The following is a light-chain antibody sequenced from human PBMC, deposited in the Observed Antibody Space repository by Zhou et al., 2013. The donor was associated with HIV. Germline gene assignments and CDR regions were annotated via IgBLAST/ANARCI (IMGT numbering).Light chain of an antibody. CDR2: KAS. V-gene: IGKV1-5*03. CDR1: QTISSW. CDR3: QHYNGYSGT. J-gene: IGKJ1*01. Sequence: DIQMTQSPSSLSASVGARVTITCRASQTISSWLAWYQQKPGKAPKLLIYKASSLESGVPSRFSGSGSGTEFTLTISSLQPDDFATYYCQHYNGYSGTFGQGTKVEIK.